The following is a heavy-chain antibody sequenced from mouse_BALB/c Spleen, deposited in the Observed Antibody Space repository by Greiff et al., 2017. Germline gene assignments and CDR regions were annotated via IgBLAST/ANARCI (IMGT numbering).Heavy chain of an antibody. Sequence: VQLQESGAELVRPGTSVKVSCKASGYAFTNYLIEWVKQRPGQGLEWIGVINPGSGGTNYNEKFKGKATLTADKSSSTAYMQLSSLTSDDSAVYFCARGNWFYAMDYWGQGTSVTVSS. D-gene: IGHD4-1*01. J-gene: IGHJ4*01. V-gene: IGHV1-54*01. CDR1: GYAFTNYL. CDR3: ARGNWFYAMDY. CDR2: INPGSGGT.